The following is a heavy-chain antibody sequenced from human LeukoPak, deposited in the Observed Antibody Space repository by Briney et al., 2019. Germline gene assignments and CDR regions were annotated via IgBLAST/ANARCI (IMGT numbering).Heavy chain of an antibody. Sequence: GGSLRLSCAASGFTFSSYWITWVRQAPGKGLEWVANIRQDGSEKYYVDSVKGRSTISRDNAKKSLYLQMNSLRAEDTAVYYCARGSGGYGDNFDYWGQGTLVTVSS. V-gene: IGHV3-7*01. D-gene: IGHD3-22*01. CDR1: GFTFSSYW. CDR2: IRQDGSEK. J-gene: IGHJ4*02. CDR3: ARGSGGYGDNFDY.